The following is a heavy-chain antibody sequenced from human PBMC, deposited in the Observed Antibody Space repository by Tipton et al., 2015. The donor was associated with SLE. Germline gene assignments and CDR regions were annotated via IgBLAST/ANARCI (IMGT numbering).Heavy chain of an antibody. V-gene: IGHV5-51*01. CDR1: GYRFNSYW. D-gene: IGHD3-16*01. J-gene: IGHJ4*02. CDR3: ARQEHQLGFDS. Sequence: QLVQSGAEVKKSGESLKISCEGSGYRFNSYWIGWVRQRPGRGLEWMGIIYPGDSDTRYSPSFQGHVTISADTSSNTAYLQWNSLETSDTAMYYCARQEHQLGFDSWGQGTLVTVSS. CDR2: IYPGDSDT.